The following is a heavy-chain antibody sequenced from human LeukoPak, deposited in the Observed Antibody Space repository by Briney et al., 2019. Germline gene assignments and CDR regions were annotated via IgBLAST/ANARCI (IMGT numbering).Heavy chain of an antibody. CDR1: GYTFTGYY. D-gene: IGHD3-22*01. J-gene: IGHJ4*02. V-gene: IGHV1-2*06. Sequence: ASVKVSCKASGYTFTGYYMHWVRQAPGQGLEWMGRINPNSGGTNYAQEFQGRVTMTRDTSISTAYMELSRLRSDDTAVYYCAREFYDSSGYPQAFDYWGQGTLATVSS. CDR2: INPNSGGT. CDR3: AREFYDSSGYPQAFDY.